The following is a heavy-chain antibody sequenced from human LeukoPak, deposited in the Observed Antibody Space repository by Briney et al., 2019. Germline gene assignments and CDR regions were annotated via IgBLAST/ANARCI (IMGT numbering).Heavy chain of an antibody. CDR1: GFTFSSYA. D-gene: IGHD3-3*01. Sequence: GRSLRLSCAASGFTFSSYAMHWVRQAPGKGLVWVSRIKGDERSTNYADSVKGRFTISRDNAKNTVYLEMNSLRAEDTAVYYCAKGYDFWSGYQLHWGQGTLVTVSS. CDR3: AKGYDFWSGYQLH. V-gene: IGHV3-74*01. J-gene: IGHJ4*02. CDR2: IKGDERST.